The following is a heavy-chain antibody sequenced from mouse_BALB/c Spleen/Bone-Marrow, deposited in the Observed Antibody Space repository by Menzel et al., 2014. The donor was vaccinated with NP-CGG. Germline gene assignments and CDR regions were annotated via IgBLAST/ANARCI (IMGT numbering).Heavy chain of an antibody. Sequence: VKLVESGPGLVAPSQSLSITCTVSGFSLTSYGVHWVRQPPGKGLEWLVVIWSDESTTHNSSLKSRLNIRKDNSKSQIFLKVNSLQTDDTAMYYCARTGTYYAMDYWGQGTSVTVSS. V-gene: IGHV2-6*02. CDR1: GFSLTSYG. D-gene: IGHD4-1*01. J-gene: IGHJ4*01. CDR3: ARTGTYYAMDY. CDR2: IWSDEST.